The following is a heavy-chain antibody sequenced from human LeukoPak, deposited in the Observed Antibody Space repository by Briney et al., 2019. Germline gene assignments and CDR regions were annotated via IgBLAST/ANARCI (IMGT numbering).Heavy chain of an antibody. CDR2: THYSGST. CDR1: GGSISSYY. V-gene: IGHV4-59*01. CDR3: ARDGPHVAQGWFDP. Sequence: SETLSLTCTVSGGSISSYYWSWIRQPPGKGLEWLGYTHYSGSTNYNPSLKSRVTISVDTSKNQFSLKLSSVTAADTAVYYCARDGPHVAQGWFDPWGQGSLVTVSS. D-gene: IGHD5-12*01. J-gene: IGHJ5*02.